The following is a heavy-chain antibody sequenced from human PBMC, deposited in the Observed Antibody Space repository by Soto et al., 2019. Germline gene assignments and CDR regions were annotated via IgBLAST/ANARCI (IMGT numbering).Heavy chain of an antibody. J-gene: IGHJ4*02. CDR2: ISYDGSNK. CDR3: ARGTKSSGYYYANGQYFDY. CDR1: GFTFSSYA. D-gene: IGHD3-22*01. Sequence: PGGSLRLSCAASGFTFSSYAMHWVRQAPGKGLEWVAVISYDGSNKYYADSVKGRFTISRDNSKNTLYLQMNSLRAEDTAVYYCARGTKSSGYYYANGQYFDYWGQGTLVTVSS. V-gene: IGHV3-30-3*01.